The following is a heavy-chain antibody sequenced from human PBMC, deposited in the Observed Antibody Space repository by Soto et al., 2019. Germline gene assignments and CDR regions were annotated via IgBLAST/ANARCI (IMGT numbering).Heavy chain of an antibody. CDR3: TGEVASGY. D-gene: IGHD2-8*02. J-gene: IGHJ4*02. CDR1: GFTVSSYG. CDR2: ISRDGGTK. Sequence: ESGGGVVQPGRSLRLSCAASGFTVSSYGMHWVRQAPGKGLEWVAVISRDGGTKYYADSVKGRFIISSDNSRNTLFLEMNSLRGDDMAVYYCTGEVASGYWGQGTLVTVSS. V-gene: IGHV3-30*03.